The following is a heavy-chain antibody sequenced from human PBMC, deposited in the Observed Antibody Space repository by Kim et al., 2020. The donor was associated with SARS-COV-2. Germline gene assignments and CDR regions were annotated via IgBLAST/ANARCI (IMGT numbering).Heavy chain of an antibody. D-gene: IGHD3-22*01. CDR2: INTNTGNP. CDR1: GYTFTSYA. CDR3: ARPNMIVVVRPYYYYGMDV. J-gene: IGHJ6*02. Sequence: ASVKVSCKASGYTFTSYAMNWVRQAPGQGLEWMGWINTNTGNPTYAQGFTGRFVFSLDTSVSTAYLQISSLKAEDTAVYYCARPNMIVVVRPYYYYGMDVWGQGTTVTVSS. V-gene: IGHV7-4-1*02.